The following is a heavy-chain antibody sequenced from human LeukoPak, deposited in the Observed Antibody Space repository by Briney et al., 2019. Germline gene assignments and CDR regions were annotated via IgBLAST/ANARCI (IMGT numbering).Heavy chain of an antibody. CDR2: ISGSGGST. CDR1: GFTFSSYA. CDR3: AKDVFVEKVGATFSY. Sequence: QPGGSLRLSCAASGFTFSSYAMSWVRQAPGKGLEWVSAISGSGGSTYYADSVKGRFAISRDNSKNTLYLQMNSLRAEDTAVYYCAKDVFVEKVGATFSYWGQGTLVTVSS. V-gene: IGHV3-23*01. D-gene: IGHD1-26*01. J-gene: IGHJ4*02.